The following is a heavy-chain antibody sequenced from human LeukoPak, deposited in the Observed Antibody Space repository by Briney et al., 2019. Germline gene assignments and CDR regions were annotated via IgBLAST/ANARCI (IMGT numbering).Heavy chain of an antibody. CDR2: ISYDGSNK. Sequence: PGGSLRLSCAASGFTFSSYGMQWVRQAPGKGLEWVAVISYDGSNKYYADSVKGRFTISRDNSKNTLYLQMNSLRAEDTAVYYCAKDAGWGITKYYFDYWGQGTLVTVSS. V-gene: IGHV3-30*18. D-gene: IGHD3-16*01. J-gene: IGHJ4*02. CDR3: AKDAGWGITKYYFDY. CDR1: GFTFSSYG.